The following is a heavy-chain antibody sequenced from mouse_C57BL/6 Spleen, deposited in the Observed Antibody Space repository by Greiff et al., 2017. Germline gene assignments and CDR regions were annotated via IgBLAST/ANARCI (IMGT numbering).Heavy chain of an antibody. V-gene: IGHV1-15*01. D-gene: IGHD1-1*01. CDR3: TRCSPYAMDY. Sequence: VKLMESGAELVRPGASVTLSCKASGYTFTDYEMHWVKQTPVHGLEWIGAIDPETGGTAYNQKFKGKAILTADKSSSTAYMELRSLTSEDSAVYYCTRCSPYAMDYWGQGTSVTVSS. CDR2: IDPETGGT. CDR1: GYTFTDYE. J-gene: IGHJ4*01.